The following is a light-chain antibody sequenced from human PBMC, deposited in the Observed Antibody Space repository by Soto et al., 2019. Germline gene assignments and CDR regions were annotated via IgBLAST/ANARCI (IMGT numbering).Light chain of an antibody. J-gene: IGKJ3*01. Sequence: EIVMTQSPATLSVSPGERATLSCRASQSVSSNLAWYQQKPGQAPRLLIYGASTRATGIPARFSGSGSGTEFTLTISSLQSEDFAVYYCQQYGNPFTFGPGTKVDIK. CDR2: GAS. CDR1: QSVSSN. CDR3: QQYGNPFT. V-gene: IGKV3-15*01.